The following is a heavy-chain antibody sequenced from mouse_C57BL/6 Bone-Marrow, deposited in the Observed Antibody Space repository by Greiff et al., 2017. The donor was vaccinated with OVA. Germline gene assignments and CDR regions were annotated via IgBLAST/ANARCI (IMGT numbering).Heavy chain of an antibody. D-gene: IGHD2-5*01. V-gene: IGHV5-12*01. CDR3: ARPYSNYFSWFAY. J-gene: IGHJ3*01. CDR2: ISNGGGST. CDR1: GFTFSDYY. Sequence: EVKVVESGGGLVQPGGSLKLSCAASGFTFSDYYMYWVRQTPEKRLEWVAYISNGGGSTYYPDTVKGRFTISRDNAKNTLYLQMSRLKSEDTAMYYCARPYSNYFSWFAYWGQGTLVTVSA.